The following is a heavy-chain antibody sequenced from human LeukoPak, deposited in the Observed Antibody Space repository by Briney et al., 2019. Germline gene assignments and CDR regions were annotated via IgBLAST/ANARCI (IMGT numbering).Heavy chain of an antibody. Sequence: GGSLRLSCAASGFTFRSYGMHWVRQAPGKGLEWVAFIRYDGSNKYYADSVKGRFTISRDNSKNTLYLQMNSLRAEDTAVYYCAKDSQNYYYYMDVWGKGTTVTISS. J-gene: IGHJ6*03. CDR1: GFTFRSYG. CDR2: IRYDGSNK. CDR3: AKDSQNYYYYMDV. V-gene: IGHV3-30*02.